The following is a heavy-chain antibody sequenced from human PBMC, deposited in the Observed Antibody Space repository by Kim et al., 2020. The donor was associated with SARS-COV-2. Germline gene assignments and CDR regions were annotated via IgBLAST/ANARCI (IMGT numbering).Heavy chain of an antibody. CDR2: LLTSGET. CDR1: GLTVSRSF. Sequence: GGSLRLSCAASGLTVSRSFMAWVRQTSGSRLEWVSVLLTSGETHYADSVKGRFIISRDSSKDTLSLQMNSLRVEDTALYYCARGYVQGFFHNWGPGTQVTVSS. CDR3: ARGYVQGFFHN. J-gene: IGHJ1*01. D-gene: IGHD2-2*01. V-gene: IGHV3-53*01.